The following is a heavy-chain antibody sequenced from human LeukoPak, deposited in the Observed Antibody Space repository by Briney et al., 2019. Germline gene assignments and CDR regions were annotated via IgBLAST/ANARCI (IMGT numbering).Heavy chain of an antibody. CDR2: ISSSGSTI. CDR1: GFTFSSYE. V-gene: IGHV3-48*03. D-gene: IGHD3-10*02. J-gene: IGHJ6*04. Sequence: PGGSLRLSCSASGFTFSSYEMNWVRQAPGKGVEWVSYISSSGSTIYDADSRKGRFTISRDNAKNSLYQQMNSLRAEDTAVYYCAELGITMIGGVWGKGTTVTISS. CDR3: AELGITMIGGV.